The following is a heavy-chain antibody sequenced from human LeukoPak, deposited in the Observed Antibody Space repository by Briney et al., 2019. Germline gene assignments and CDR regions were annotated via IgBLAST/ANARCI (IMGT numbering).Heavy chain of an antibody. CDR3: ARAGYSSTWYSRYFDL. J-gene: IGHJ2*01. CDR2: ITRNSVGI. Sequence: PGGSLRLSCAASGFTFDDYAMHWVRQAPRKGLEWVSGITRNSVGIGYADSVKGRFTISRENAKNSLYLQVNSLRAGDTAVYYCARAGYSSTWYSRYFDLWGRGTLVTVSS. CDR1: GFTFDDYA. D-gene: IGHD6-13*01. V-gene: IGHV3-9*01.